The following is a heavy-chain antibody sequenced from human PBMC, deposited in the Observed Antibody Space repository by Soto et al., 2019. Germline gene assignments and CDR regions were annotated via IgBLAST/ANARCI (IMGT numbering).Heavy chain of an antibody. J-gene: IGHJ6*02. Sequence: QVQQVQSGAEVKKPGASVKVSCKASGYTFTSYGISWVRQAPGQGLEWMGWISAYNGNTNYAQKLQGRVTMTTDTSTSTAYMELRSLRSDDTAVYYCARLFVDRSGGAQMGGMDVWGQGTTVTVSS. D-gene: IGHD3-16*01. CDR1: GYTFTSYG. CDR2: ISAYNGNT. V-gene: IGHV1-18*01. CDR3: ARLFVDRSGGAQMGGMDV.